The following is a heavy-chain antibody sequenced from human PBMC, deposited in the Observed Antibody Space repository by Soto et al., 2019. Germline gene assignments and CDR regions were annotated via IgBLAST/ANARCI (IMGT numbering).Heavy chain of an antibody. Sequence: SETLSLTCDVYGGSFSGYYWNWIRQPPGKGLEWIGSIYYSGSTYYNPSLKSRVTISVDTSKNQFSLKLSSVTAADTAVYYCARLLVRGVNYYYGMDVWGQGTTVTVSS. CDR3: ARLLVRGVNYYYGMDV. J-gene: IGHJ6*02. CDR2: IYYSGST. D-gene: IGHD3-10*01. V-gene: IGHV4-34*01. CDR1: GGSFSGYY.